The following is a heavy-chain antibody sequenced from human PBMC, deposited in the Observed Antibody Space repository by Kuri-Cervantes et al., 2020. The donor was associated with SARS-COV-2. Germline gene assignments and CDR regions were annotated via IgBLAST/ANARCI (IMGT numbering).Heavy chain of an antibody. CDR2: IDNAASNT. D-gene: IGHD4/OR15-4a*01. CDR1: GLTFSTFA. CDR3: ARDWDYGGIKGGVHTQ. V-gene: IGHV3-23*03. Sequence: GESLKISCAASGLTFSTFAMGWVRQAPGKGLEWVSFIDNAASNTYYADFVKGRFTISRDSPTNMVSLQMNSLRGDDTAMYYCARDWDYGGIKGGVHTQWGQGTLVTVSS. J-gene: IGHJ4*02.